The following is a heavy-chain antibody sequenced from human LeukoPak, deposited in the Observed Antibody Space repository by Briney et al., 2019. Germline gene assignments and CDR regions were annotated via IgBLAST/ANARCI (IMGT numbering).Heavy chain of an antibody. J-gene: IGHJ3*02. Sequence: GGSLRLSCAASGFIVSDSYMSWVRQAPGKGLEWVSLIYSGGSTYYADSVKGRFTISRDSSKNTLDLQMNNLRAEGTAVYFCASVRAAGYIWGQGTMVTVFS. CDR3: ASVRAAGYI. CDR2: IYSGGST. V-gene: IGHV3-53*01. D-gene: IGHD6-25*01. CDR1: GFIVSDSY.